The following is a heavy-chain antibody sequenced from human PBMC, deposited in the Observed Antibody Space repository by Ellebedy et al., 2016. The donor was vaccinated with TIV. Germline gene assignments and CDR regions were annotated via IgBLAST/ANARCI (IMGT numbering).Heavy chain of an antibody. V-gene: IGHV3-21*01. J-gene: IGHJ4*02. CDR2: LSSSSSYI. CDR1: GFTFDTYM. Sequence: GGSLRLXXVTSGFTFDTYMMNWVRQAPGKGLEWVSSLSSSSSYIYYADSVKGRFTISRDNAKNSLYLQMNSLRTDDTAVYYCAGPYSGGWFGPGYWGQGTLVTVSS. CDR3: AGPYSGGWFGPGY. D-gene: IGHD6-19*01.